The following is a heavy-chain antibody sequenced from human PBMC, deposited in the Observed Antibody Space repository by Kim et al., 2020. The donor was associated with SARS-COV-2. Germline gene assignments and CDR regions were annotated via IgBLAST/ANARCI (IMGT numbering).Heavy chain of an antibody. D-gene: IGHD6-19*01. CDR2: INHSGST. V-gene: IGHV4-34*01. CDR1: GGSFSGYY. Sequence: SETLSLTCAVYGGSFSGYYWSWIRQPPGKGLEWIGEINHSGSTNYNPSLKSRVTISVDTSKNQFSLKLSSVTAADTAVYYCARGSIAVAGKGVYYFDYWGQGTLVTVSS. CDR3: ARGSIAVAGKGVYYFDY. J-gene: IGHJ4*02.